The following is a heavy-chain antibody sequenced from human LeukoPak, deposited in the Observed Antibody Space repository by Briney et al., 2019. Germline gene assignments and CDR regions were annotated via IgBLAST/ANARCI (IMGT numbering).Heavy chain of an antibody. J-gene: IGHJ3*02. Sequence: GGSLRLSCAASGFTFSSYSMNWVRQAPGKGLEWVSSISSSSSYIYYADSVKGRFTISRDNAKNSLYQQMNSLRAEDTAVYYCARGSFDAVPQDAFDIWGQGTMVTVSS. CDR2: ISSSSSYI. CDR3: ARGSFDAVPQDAFDI. D-gene: IGHD2-2*01. CDR1: GFTFSSYS. V-gene: IGHV3-21*01.